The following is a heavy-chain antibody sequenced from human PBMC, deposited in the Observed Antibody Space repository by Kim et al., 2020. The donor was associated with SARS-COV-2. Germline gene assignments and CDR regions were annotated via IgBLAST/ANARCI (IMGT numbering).Heavy chain of an antibody. J-gene: IGHJ4*02. CDR3: AKGTQTGLYGDYYFDY. V-gene: IGHV3-23*01. D-gene: IGHD4-17*01. Sequence: SVKGRFTISGDNAKNTLNLQMNSLRAEDTAVYYCAKGTQTGLYGDYYFDYWGQGTLVTVSS.